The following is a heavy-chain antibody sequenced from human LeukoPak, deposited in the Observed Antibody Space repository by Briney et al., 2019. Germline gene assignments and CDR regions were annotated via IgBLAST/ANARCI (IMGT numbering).Heavy chain of an antibody. CDR3: ARLLGYSYGFYYYGMDV. D-gene: IGHD5-18*01. J-gene: IGHJ6*02. Sequence: SSETLSLTCTVSGGSISSYYWSWIRQPPGKGLEWIGYIYYSGSTNYNPSLKSRVTIPVDTSKNQFSLKLSSVTAADTAVYYCARLLGYSYGFYYYGMDVWGQGTTVTVSS. CDR2: IYYSGST. CDR1: GGSISSYY. V-gene: IGHV4-59*08.